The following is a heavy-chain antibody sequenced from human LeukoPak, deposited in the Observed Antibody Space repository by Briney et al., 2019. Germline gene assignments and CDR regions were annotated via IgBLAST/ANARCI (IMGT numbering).Heavy chain of an antibody. Sequence: GVSVTRLCGASGLTFSSYGMLWVPPAPGKGLVWVAVISCDGSNKYYADSVKGRFTIYRDNSKNALYLKMHSLRAEDTAVYLCAKALRGAREVVGYWGQGTLVTVSS. CDR3: AKALRGAREVVGY. V-gene: IGHV3-30*18. J-gene: IGHJ4*02. D-gene: IGHD2-15*01. CDR2: ISCDGSNK. CDR1: GLTFSSYG.